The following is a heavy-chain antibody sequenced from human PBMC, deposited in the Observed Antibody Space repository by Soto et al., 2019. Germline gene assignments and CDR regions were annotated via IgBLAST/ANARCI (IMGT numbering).Heavy chain of an antibody. CDR1: GDSISSSSYF. V-gene: IGHV4-39*07. J-gene: IGHJ4*02. D-gene: IGHD4-17*01. Sequence: SETLSLTCTVSGDSISSSSYFWAWIRQPPGKGLEWIGSMYYIGITHYKPSLKSRVTISLDTSKNQFSLKLSSVTAADTAVYYCARRYGASFDYWGQGTLVTVSS. CDR2: MYYIGIT. CDR3: ARRYGASFDY.